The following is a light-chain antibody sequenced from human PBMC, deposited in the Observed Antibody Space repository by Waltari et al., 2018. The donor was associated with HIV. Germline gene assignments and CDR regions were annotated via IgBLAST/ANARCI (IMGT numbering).Light chain of an antibody. CDR1: QGIRND. CDR2: AAS. J-gene: IGKJ2*01. Sequence: AIQMTQSPTSLSAAVGDRVTSTCRASQGIRNDWGWYQHIPGKAPKLLIYAASTLNSGVPSRFNGSGSETDFTLTIGDVQPEDFATYYCLQDYNYPYTFGRGTKLDI. CDR3: LQDYNYPYT. V-gene: IGKV1-6*01.